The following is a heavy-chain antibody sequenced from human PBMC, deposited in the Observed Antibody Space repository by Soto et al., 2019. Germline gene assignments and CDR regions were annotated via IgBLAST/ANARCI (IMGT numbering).Heavy chain of an antibody. Sequence: ASVKVSCKASGYTFAIYAMDWVRQAPGQRLEWMGWINAGNGNTKYSQKFQGRVTITRDTSASTAYMELRSVSAADTAVSYCARAQSFEFHNWFDPWGQGTLVTVSS. CDR1: GYTFAIYA. V-gene: IGHV1-3*01. CDR3: ARAQSFEFHNWFDP. J-gene: IGHJ5*02. CDR2: INAGNGNT. D-gene: IGHD3-10*01.